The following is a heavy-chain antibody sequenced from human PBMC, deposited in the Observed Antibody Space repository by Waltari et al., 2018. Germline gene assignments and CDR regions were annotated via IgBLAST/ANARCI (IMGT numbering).Heavy chain of an antibody. CDR3: ATTGYSSSWSTPAFDY. J-gene: IGHJ4*02. Sequence: EVQLLESGGGLVQPGGSLRLSCAASGFTFSSYAMSWVRQAPGKGLEWVSVIYSGGSSTYYADSVKGRFTSSRDNSKNTLYLQMNSLRAEDTAVYYCATTGYSSSWSTPAFDYWGQGTLVTVSS. V-gene: IGHV3-23*03. CDR1: GFTFSSYA. CDR2: IYSGGSST. D-gene: IGHD6-13*01.